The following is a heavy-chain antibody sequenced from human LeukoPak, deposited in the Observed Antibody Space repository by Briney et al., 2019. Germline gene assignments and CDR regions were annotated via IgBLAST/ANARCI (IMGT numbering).Heavy chain of an antibody. Sequence: GGSLRLSCVASGFTFSDHSLNWVRQAPGKGLDWLSYISSRSVTVLYAESVKGRFTISRDNSKNTLYLQMNSLRAEDTAVYYCARVGYSSSWYYFDYWGQGTLVTVSS. J-gene: IGHJ4*02. D-gene: IGHD6-13*01. CDR2: ISSRSVTV. CDR1: GFTFSDHS. V-gene: IGHV3-48*01. CDR3: ARVGYSSSWYYFDY.